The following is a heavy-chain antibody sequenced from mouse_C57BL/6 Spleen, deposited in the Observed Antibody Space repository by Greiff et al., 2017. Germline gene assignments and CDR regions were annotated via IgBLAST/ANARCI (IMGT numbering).Heavy chain of an antibody. J-gene: IGHJ4*01. CDR2: IDPSDSYT. CDR1: GYTFTSYW. Sequence: VQLQQPGAELVMPGASVKLSCTASGYTFTSYWMHWVKQRPGQGLEWIGEIDPSDSYTNYTQKFKGKSTLTVDKSSSTAYMQLSSLTSEDSAVYYGARWCNYERAMDYWGQGTSVTVSS. D-gene: IGHD2-1*01. V-gene: IGHV1-69*01. CDR3: ARWCNYERAMDY.